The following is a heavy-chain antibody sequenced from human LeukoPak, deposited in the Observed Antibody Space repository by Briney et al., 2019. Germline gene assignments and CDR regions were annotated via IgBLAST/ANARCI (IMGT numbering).Heavy chain of an antibody. J-gene: IGHJ4*02. D-gene: IGHD2-15*01. CDR2: IYPGDSDT. V-gene: IGHV5-51*01. CDR1: GYISTSYW. CDR3: ASGFCGGGSCYPAFDY. Sequence: GESLKISCKGSGYISTSYWIGWVRQMSGKGLEWMGIIYPGDSDTRYSPSFQGQVTISADKSISTAYLQWSSLKASDTAMYYCASGFCGGGSCYPAFDYWGQGTLVTVSS.